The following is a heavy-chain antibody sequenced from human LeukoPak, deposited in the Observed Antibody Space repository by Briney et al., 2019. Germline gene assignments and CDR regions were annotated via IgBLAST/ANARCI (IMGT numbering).Heavy chain of an antibody. V-gene: IGHV3-23*01. J-gene: IGHJ4*02. CDR3: AKHFREMATITGGFDY. Sequence: GGSLRLSCAASGFTFSSYAMSGVRQAPGKELAWVSAISGSGGSTYYADSVKGRFTISRDNSKNTLYLQMNSLRAEDTAVYYCAKHFREMATITGGFDYWGQGTLVTVSS. CDR1: GFTFSSYA. D-gene: IGHD5-24*01. CDR2: ISGSGGST.